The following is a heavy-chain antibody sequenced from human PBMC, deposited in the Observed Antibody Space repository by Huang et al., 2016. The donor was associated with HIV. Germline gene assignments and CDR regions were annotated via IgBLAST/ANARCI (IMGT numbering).Heavy chain of an antibody. D-gene: IGHD3-10*01. CDR1: GYNFDRYW. CDR2: IYPGDSDT. Sequence: EVHLVQSGAEVKEPGESLKISCQASGYNFDRYWIGWVRQMPGKGLEWMGGIYPGDSDTRYDPSFQGQVTISADQSINTAYLQWSSLKASDTAIYFCARQGLWLPPTDPFDYWGQGTPVTVSA. V-gene: IGHV5-51*01. CDR3: ARQGLWLPPTDPFDY. J-gene: IGHJ4*02.